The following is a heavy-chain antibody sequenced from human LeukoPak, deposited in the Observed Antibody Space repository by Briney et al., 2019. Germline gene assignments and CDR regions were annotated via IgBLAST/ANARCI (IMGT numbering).Heavy chain of an antibody. D-gene: IGHD3-3*01. CDR3: ARVGFHYDSRDSVSWFDP. V-gene: IGHV4-61*02. CDR1: GGSISSGSYY. CDR2: IYTSGST. J-gene: IGHJ5*02. Sequence: SETLSLTCTVSGGSISSGSYYWSWIRQPAGKGREWIGRIYTSGSTNYNPSLKSRATISVDTSKNQFSLKLSSVTAADTAVFYCARVGFHYDSRDSVSWFDPWGQGTLVTVSS.